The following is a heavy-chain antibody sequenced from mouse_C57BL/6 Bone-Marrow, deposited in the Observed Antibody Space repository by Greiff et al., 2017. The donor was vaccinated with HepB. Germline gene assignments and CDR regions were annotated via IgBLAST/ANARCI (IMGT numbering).Heavy chain of an antibody. J-gene: IGHJ1*03. Sequence: VQLVESGPELVKPGASVKISCKASGYAFSSSWMNWVKQRPGKGLEWIGRIYPGDGDTNYNGKFKGKATVTADKSSSTAYMQLSSLTSEDSAVYVCARDYYGSSHWYFDVWGTGTTVTVSS. D-gene: IGHD1-1*01. CDR3: ARDYYGSSHWYFDV. CDR2: IYPGDGDT. CDR1: GYAFSSSW. V-gene: IGHV1-82*01.